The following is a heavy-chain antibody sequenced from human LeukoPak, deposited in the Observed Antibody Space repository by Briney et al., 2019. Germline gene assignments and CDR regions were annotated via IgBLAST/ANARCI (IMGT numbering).Heavy chain of an antibody. CDR3: ARSLDTYCTSTSCYPTMVF. J-gene: IGHJ4*02. D-gene: IGHD2-2*01. Sequence: PGXXLXXSCAAXGFXXXSYSMNWVRQAPGKGVEWVASISSSSSDIYYADSVRGRFTISRDKAKNSLYMQMNSLRAEDTAVYYCARSLDTYCTSTSCYPTMVFWGQGTLVTVSS. V-gene: IGHV3-21*01. CDR2: ISSSSSDI. CDR1: GFXXXSYS.